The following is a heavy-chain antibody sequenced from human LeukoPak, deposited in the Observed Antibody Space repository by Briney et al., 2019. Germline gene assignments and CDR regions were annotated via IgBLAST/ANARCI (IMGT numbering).Heavy chain of an antibody. V-gene: IGHV1-2*06. D-gene: IGHD6-19*01. CDR3: AREFHFVSHGAVAADY. CDR1: GYTFTGYY. Sequence: ASVKVSCKASGYTFTGYYMHWVRQAPGQGLEWMGRINPNSGGTNYAQKFQGRVTMTRDTSISTAYMELSTLRSDDTAVYYCAREFHFVSHGAVAADYWGQGTLVTVSS. J-gene: IGHJ4*02. CDR2: INPNSGGT.